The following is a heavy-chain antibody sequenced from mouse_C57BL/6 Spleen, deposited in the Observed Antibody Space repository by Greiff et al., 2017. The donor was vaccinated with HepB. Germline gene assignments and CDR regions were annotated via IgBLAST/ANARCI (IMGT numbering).Heavy chain of an antibody. V-gene: IGHV1-69*01. D-gene: IGHD1-1*01. CDR2: IDPSDSYT. J-gene: IGHJ4*01. Sequence: QVQLQQPGAELVMPGASVKLSCKASGYTFTSYWMHWVKQRPGQGLEWIGEIDPSDSYTNYNQKFKGKSTLTVDKSSSTSFMQLSSLTSEDSAVYYCARGFPYYYGSSHYAMDYWGQGTSVSVSS. CDR1: GYTFTSYW. CDR3: ARGFPYYYGSSHYAMDY.